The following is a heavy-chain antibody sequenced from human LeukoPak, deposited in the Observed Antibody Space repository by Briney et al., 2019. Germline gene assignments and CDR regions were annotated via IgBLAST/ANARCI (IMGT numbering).Heavy chain of an antibody. J-gene: IGHJ4*02. Sequence: SSETLSLTCAVYGGSFSGYYWSWIRQPPGKGLEWIGEINHSGSTNYNPSLKSRVTISVDTSKNQFSLKLSSVTAADTAVYYCARAGDIVVVVAATRGGGSFDYWGQGTLVTVSS. CDR3: ARAGDIVVVVAATRGGGSFDY. V-gene: IGHV4-34*01. CDR1: GGSFSGYY. D-gene: IGHD2-15*01. CDR2: INHSGST.